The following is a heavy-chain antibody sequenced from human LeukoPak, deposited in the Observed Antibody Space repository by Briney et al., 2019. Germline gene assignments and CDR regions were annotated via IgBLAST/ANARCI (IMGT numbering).Heavy chain of an antibody. V-gene: IGHV3-30-3*01. J-gene: IGHJ4*02. CDR3: ASSKSSSAYN. CDR1: GFTFSSYA. Sequence: TGGSLRLSCAASGFTFSSYAMHWVRQAPGKGLEWVAVISYDGSNKYYADSVKGRFTISRDNSKNTLYLQMNSLRAEDTAVYYCASSKSSSAYNWGQGTLVTVSS. D-gene: IGHD6-6*01. CDR2: ISYDGSNK.